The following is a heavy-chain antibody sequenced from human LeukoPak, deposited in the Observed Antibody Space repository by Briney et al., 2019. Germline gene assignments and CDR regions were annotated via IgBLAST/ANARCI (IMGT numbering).Heavy chain of an antibody. J-gene: IGHJ4*02. CDR1: GFTFSSYA. D-gene: IGHD2-21*02. CDR3: ARVEMTAYYFDY. Sequence: GRSLRLSCAASGFTFSSYAMHWVRQASGKGLEWVAVISYDGSDKYYADSVKGRFTISRDNSENTLYLQMNSLRAEDTAVYYCARVEMTAYYFDYWGQGTLVTVSS. V-gene: IGHV3-30*04. CDR2: ISYDGSDK.